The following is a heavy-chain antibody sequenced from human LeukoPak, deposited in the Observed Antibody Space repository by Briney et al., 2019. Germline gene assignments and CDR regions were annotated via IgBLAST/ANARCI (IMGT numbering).Heavy chain of an antibody. CDR1: GFTFSSYA. CDR3: AKDFYYDSSGYYYL. V-gene: IGHV3-23*01. CDR2: ISGSGGST. D-gene: IGHD3-22*01. J-gene: IGHJ4*02. Sequence: GGSLRLSCAASGFTFSSYAMSWVRQAPGKWLEWVSAISGSGGSTYYADSVKGRFTISRDNSKNTLYLQMNSLRAEDTAVYYCAKDFYYDSSGYYYLWGQGTLVTVSS.